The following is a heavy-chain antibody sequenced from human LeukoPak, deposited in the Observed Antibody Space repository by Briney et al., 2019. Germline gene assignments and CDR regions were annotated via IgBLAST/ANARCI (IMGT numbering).Heavy chain of an antibody. V-gene: IGHV3-48*04. J-gene: IGHJ4*02. D-gene: IGHD2-21*01. Sequence: GGSLRLSCAASGFTFSSYGMSWVRQAPGKGLEWVSYISSSGSTIYYADSVKGRFTISRDNAKSSLYLQMNSLRAEDTAVYYCARESYSARFDYWGQGTLVTVSS. CDR2: ISSSGSTI. CDR3: ARESYSARFDY. CDR1: GFTFSSYG.